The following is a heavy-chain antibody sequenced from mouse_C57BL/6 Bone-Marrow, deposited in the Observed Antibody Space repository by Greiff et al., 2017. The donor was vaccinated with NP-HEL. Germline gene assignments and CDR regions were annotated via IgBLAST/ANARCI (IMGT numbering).Heavy chain of an antibody. V-gene: IGHV5-15*01. CDR1: GFTFSDYG. Sequence: DVHLVESGGGLVQPGGSLKLSCAASGFTFSDYGMAWVRQAPRKGPEWVAFISNVAYSIYYAATVTGRFTISRENAKNTLSLEMSSLRSEDTAMYYCARHGGTGWYFDVWGTGTTVTVSS. D-gene: IGHD1-1*02. CDR3: ARHGGTGWYFDV. J-gene: IGHJ1*03. CDR2: ISNVAYSI.